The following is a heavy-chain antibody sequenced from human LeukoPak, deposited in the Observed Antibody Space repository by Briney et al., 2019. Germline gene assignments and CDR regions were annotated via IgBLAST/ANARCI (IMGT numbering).Heavy chain of an antibody. J-gene: IGHJ4*02. Sequence: GGSLRLSCAASGFTFSSYAMRWGRQAPGKRLEWVSAISGSGGSTYYADSVKGRFTISRDNSKNTLYLQMNSLRAEDTAVYYSAKDDDYGDNSRPGADDYWGEGTLVTVSS. D-gene: IGHD4-23*01. CDR1: GFTFSSYA. CDR2: ISGSGGST. V-gene: IGHV3-23*01. CDR3: AKDDDYGDNSRPGADDY.